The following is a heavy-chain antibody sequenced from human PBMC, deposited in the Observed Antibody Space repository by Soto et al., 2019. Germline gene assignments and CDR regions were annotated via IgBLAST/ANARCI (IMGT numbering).Heavy chain of an antibody. CDR2: ISAYNGNT. V-gene: IGHV1-18*04. D-gene: IGHD6-19*01. Sequence: ASVKVSCKASGYTFTSYGISWVRQAPGQGLEWMGWISAYNGNTNYAQKLQGRVTMTTDTSTSTAYMELRSLRSDDTAVYYCARDVSSGWSIYDWFDPWGQGTLVTSPQ. CDR1: GYTFTSYG. J-gene: IGHJ5*02. CDR3: ARDVSSGWSIYDWFDP.